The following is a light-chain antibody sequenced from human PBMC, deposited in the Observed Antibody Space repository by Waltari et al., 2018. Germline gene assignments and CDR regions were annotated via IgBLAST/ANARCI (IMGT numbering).Light chain of an antibody. V-gene: IGLV3-25*03. CDR1: ALPKQF. CDR3: QSADYTHTV. Sequence: SFELTQPPSVSVSPGQTASITCSGDALPKQFAYWYQKKPGQAPVLIIYKDSERPSGVPERFSRSTSGTTVTLTISGVQAEDEADYFCQSADYTHTVFGGGTKLTVL. CDR2: KDS. J-gene: IGLJ3*02.